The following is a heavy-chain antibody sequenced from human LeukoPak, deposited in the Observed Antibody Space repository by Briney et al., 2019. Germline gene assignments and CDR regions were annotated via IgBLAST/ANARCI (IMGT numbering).Heavy chain of an antibody. D-gene: IGHD2/OR15-2a*01. CDR2: IIPILGIA. V-gene: IGHV1-69*02. Sequence: GASVKVSCKASGGTFSSYTISWVRQAPGQGLEWMGRIIPILGIANYAQKFQGRVTITADKSTSTAYMELSSLRSEDTAVYYCGRRLIGEGGGFDPWGQGALVTVSS. CDR1: GGTFSSYT. J-gene: IGHJ5*02. CDR3: GRRLIGEGGGFDP.